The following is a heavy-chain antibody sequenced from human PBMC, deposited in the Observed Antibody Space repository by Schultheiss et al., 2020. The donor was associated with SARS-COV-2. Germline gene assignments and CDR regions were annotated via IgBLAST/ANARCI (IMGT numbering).Heavy chain of an antibody. CDR2: IYYSGST. D-gene: IGHD6-19*01. CDR3: ARQEWLVPPGVDY. Sequence: SETLSLTYTVSGGSISSSSYYWGWIRQPPGKGLEWIGSIYYSGSTYYNPSLKSRVTISVDTSKNQFSLKLSSVTAADTAVYYCARQEWLVPPGVDYWGQGTLVTVSS. CDR1: GGSISSSSYY. J-gene: IGHJ4*02. V-gene: IGHV4-39*01.